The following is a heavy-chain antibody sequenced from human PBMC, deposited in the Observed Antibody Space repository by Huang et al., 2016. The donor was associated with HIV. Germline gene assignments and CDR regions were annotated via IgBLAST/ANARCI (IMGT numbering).Heavy chain of an antibody. V-gene: IGHV3-7*01. CDR2: IKKDESEK. CDR3: ATKTAAMDI. Sequence: VESGGRLVQPGGSIRLSCVGSTFRFGAYWMSWVRQSPGKGLEWVANIKKDESEKYYVDSVKGRFNISRDNAKKVLVLEMNNVRVEDTATYYCATKTAAMDIWGQGTTVTVS. D-gene: IGHD1-7*01. CDR1: TFRFGAYW. J-gene: IGHJ6*02.